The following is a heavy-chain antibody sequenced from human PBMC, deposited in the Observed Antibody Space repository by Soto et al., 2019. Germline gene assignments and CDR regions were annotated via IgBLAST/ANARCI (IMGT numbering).Heavy chain of an antibody. CDR1: GGSISSYH. Sequence: PSETLSLTCTVSGGSISSYHWSWIRQSPGKGLEWIGYVFYTGSTKYNPALKRRVTISVDTSKNQFSLKLSSVSAADTGLYYCARSYSGTFYGYDTWGQGILVT. CDR2: VFYTGST. CDR3: ARSYSGTFYGYDT. D-gene: IGHD1-26*01. V-gene: IGHV4-59*01. J-gene: IGHJ5*02.